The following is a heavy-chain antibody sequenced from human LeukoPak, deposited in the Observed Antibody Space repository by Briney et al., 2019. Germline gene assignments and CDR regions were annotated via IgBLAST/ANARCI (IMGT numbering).Heavy chain of an antibody. CDR3: AREMADYYDSSGYPHACDI. V-gene: IGHV1-18*01. CDR2: ISAYNGNT. CDR1: GYTFTSYG. J-gene: IGHJ3*02. D-gene: IGHD3-22*01. Sequence: ASVKVSCKASGYTFTSYGISWVRQAPGQGLEWMGWISAYNGNTNYAQKLQGRVTMTTDTSTSTAYMELRSLRSDDTAVYYCAREMADYYDSSGYPHACDIWGQGTMVTVSS.